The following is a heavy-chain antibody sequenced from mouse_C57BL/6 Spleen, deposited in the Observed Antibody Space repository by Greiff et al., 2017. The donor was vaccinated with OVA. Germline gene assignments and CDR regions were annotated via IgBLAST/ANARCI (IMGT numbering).Heavy chain of an antibody. CDR1: GYAFSSSW. CDR2: IYPGDGDT. CDR3: AREGLRRGGDY. D-gene: IGHD2-4*01. Sequence: VQLQQSGPELVKPGASVKISCKASGYAFSSSWMNWVKQRPGKGLEWIGRIYPGDGDTNYNGKFKGKATLTADKSSSTAYMQLSSLTSEDSAVYFCAREGLRRGGDYWGQGTSVTVSS. V-gene: IGHV1-82*01. J-gene: IGHJ4*01.